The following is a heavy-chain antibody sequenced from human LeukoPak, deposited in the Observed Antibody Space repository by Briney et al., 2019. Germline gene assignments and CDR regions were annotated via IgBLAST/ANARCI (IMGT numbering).Heavy chain of an antibody. Sequence: PSETLSLTCTVSGGSISSYYWSWIQQPPGKGLEWIGYIYYSGSTNYNPSLKSRVTISVDTSKNQFSLKLSSVTAADTAVYYCARLDCSGGSCYSGYFDYWGQGTLVTVSS. V-gene: IGHV4-59*08. CDR3: ARLDCSGGSCYSGYFDY. CDR1: GGSISSYY. D-gene: IGHD2-15*01. CDR2: IYYSGST. J-gene: IGHJ4*02.